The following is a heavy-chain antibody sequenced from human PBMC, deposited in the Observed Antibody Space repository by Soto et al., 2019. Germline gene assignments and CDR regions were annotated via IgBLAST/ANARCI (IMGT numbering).Heavy chain of an antibody. CDR2: IYYSGST. Sequence: PSETLSLTCTVSGGSLSSDYWSWIRQPPGKGLEWIGYIYYSGSTNYNPSLKSRVTISVDTSKNQFSLKLSSVTAADTAVYYFARLWAYYFDYCGKGTLRTGSS. J-gene: IGHJ4*02. CDR1: GGSLSSDY. CDR3: ARLWAYYFDY. D-gene: IGHD3-10*01. V-gene: IGHV4-59*01.